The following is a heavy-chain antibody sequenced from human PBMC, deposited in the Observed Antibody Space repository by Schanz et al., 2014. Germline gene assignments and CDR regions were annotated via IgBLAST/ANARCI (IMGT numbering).Heavy chain of an antibody. CDR2: VGDTGTTK. D-gene: IGHD1-26*01. CDR3: AREAKWGQWYFDL. V-gene: IGHV3-30*03. CDR1: GFPFSSHG. Sequence: VLLVDSGGGLVQPGGSLKLSCAASGFPFSSHGMHWVRQAPAKGLEWVAVVGDTGTTKFYADSVKGRLTVSRDNSENTVYLEFHSLRSEDTALYYCAREAKWGQWYFDLWGRGSLVTVSS. J-gene: IGHJ2*01.